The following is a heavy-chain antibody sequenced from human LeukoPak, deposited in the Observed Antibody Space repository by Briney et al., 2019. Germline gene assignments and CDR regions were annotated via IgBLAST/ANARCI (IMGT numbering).Heavy chain of an antibody. CDR2: IKRQTEGWAK. J-gene: IGHJ4*02. CDR3: SRNADHDW. Sequence: GGSLRLSCASSLFRFSEAWFSWVRQTPEKGLEWIARIKRQTEGWAKDYAAPVKGRFTISRDDSKSTVYLQMNSLEIEDTAVYFCSRNADHDWWGQGTLVTVSS. CDR1: LFRFSEAW. V-gene: IGHV3-15*01. D-gene: IGHD1-14*01.